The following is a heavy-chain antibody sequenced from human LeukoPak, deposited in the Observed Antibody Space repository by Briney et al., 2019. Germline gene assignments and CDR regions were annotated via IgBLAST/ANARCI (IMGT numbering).Heavy chain of an antibody. V-gene: IGHV3-7*01. Sequence: GGTLRLLCAASGFTFRRQCTSWVRHAPGKGLEWVANIKQDGSDKYYADYLKGRFTITRDNAKNSLYLQMNSLRAEDTAVYYCARDKIVGATNLDYWGQGTLVTVSS. CDR2: IKQDGSDK. J-gene: IGHJ4*02. D-gene: IGHD1-26*01. CDR3: ARDKIVGATNLDY. CDR1: GFTFRRQC.